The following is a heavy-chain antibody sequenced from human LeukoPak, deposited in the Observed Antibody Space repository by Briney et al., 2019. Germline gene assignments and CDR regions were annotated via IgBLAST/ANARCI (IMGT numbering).Heavy chain of an antibody. J-gene: IGHJ6*03. D-gene: IGHD3-3*01. CDR2: ISAYNGNT. Sequence: GASVKVSCKASGYTFTSYGISWVRQAPGQGLEWMGWISAYNGNTNYAQKLQGRVTMTTDTSTSTAYMELRSLRSDDTAVYYCARHGYYDFWSGPSSVPYYYYYMDVWGKGTTVTVSS. CDR1: GYTFTSYG. CDR3: ARHGYYDFWSGPSSVPYYYYYMDV. V-gene: IGHV1-18*01.